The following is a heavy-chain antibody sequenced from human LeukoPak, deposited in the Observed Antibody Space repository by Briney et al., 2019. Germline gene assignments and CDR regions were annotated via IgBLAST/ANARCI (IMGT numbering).Heavy chain of an antibody. J-gene: IGHJ6*03. CDR1: GYTFTGYY. V-gene: IGHV1-2*02. CDR2: INPNSGGT. Sequence: ASVTVSCKASGYTFTGYYMHWVRQAPGQGLEWMGWINPNSGGTNYAQKFQGRVTMTRDTSISTAYMELSRLRSDDTAVYYCARNPPTEYYYYYYMDVWGKGTTVTVSS. D-gene: IGHD1-14*01. CDR3: ARNPPTEYYYYYYMDV.